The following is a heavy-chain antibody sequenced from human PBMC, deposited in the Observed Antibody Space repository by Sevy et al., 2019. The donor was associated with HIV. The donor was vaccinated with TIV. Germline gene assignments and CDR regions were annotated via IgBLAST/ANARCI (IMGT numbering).Heavy chain of an antibody. Sequence: ASVKVSCKASGYTFTGYYMHWVRQAPGQGLEWMGWINPNSGGTNYAQKFQGRVTMTRDTSISTAYMELSRLRSDDTAVYYCARTHAYYDFWSGYYAFDYWGQGTLVTVSS. CDR2: INPNSGGT. V-gene: IGHV1-2*02. CDR3: ARTHAYYDFWSGYYAFDY. CDR1: GYTFTGYY. J-gene: IGHJ4*02. D-gene: IGHD3-3*01.